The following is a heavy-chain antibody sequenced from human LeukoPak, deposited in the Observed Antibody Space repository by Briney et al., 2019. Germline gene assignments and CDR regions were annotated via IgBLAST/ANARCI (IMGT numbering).Heavy chain of an antibody. J-gene: IGHJ3*02. Sequence: SETLSLTCAVYGGSFSGYYWSWIRQPPGKGLEWIGEINHSGSTNYNPSLKSRVTISVDTSKNQFSLKLSSVTAADTAVYYCARGVHYHARTRRSRSPSGDAFDIWGQGTMVTVSS. V-gene: IGHV4-34*01. D-gene: IGHD3-10*01. CDR3: ARGVHYHARTRRSRSPSGDAFDI. CDR1: GGSFSGYY. CDR2: INHSGST.